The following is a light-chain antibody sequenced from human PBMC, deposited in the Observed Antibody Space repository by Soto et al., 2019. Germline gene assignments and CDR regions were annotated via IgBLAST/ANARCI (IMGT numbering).Light chain of an antibody. J-gene: IGKJ4*01. CDR1: QSVSSSY. V-gene: IGKV3-20*01. CDR3: QQYCSSPRVT. CDR2: GAS. Sequence: EIVLTQSPGTLSLSPGERATLSCRASQSVSSSYLAWYQQKPGQAPRLLIYGASSRATGIPDRFSGSGSGTDFTVTISRLELEDVAVYYCQQYCSSPRVTFGGGTKVEIK.